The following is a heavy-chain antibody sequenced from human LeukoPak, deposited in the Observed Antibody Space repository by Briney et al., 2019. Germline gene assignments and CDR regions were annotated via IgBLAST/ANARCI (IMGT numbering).Heavy chain of an antibody. CDR1: GFTFSSFA. J-gene: IGHJ4*02. Sequence: GGSLRLSCAASGFTFSSFAVHWVRQAPGKGLEWVAVISYDGTNKYYADSVKGRFTISRDNSKNTLYLQMNSLRAEDAAVYYCARDDSSGYGMGRIDYWGQGTLVTVSS. V-gene: IGHV3-30-3*01. D-gene: IGHD3-22*01. CDR2: ISYDGTNK. CDR3: ARDDSSGYGMGRIDY.